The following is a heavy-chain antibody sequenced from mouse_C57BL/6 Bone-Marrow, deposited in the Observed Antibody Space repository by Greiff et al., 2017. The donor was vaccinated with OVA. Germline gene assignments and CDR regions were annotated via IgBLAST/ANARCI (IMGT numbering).Heavy chain of an antibody. D-gene: IGHD1-1*01. CDR2: INPNNGGT. V-gene: IGHV1-26*01. J-gene: IGHJ1*03. CDR3: APFYYGSSPWCFDV. Sequence: EVQLQQSGPELVKPGASVKISCKASGYTFTDYYMNWVKQSHGKSLEWIGDINPNNGGTSYNQKFKGKATLTVDKSSSTAYMELRSLTSEDSAVYYCAPFYYGSSPWCFDVWGTGTTVTVSS. CDR1: GYTFTDYY.